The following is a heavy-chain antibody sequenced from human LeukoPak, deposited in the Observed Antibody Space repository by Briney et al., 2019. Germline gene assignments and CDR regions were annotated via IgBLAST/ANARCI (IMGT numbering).Heavy chain of an antibody. CDR2: IYWDDDK. CDR1: GFSLDTSGVG. V-gene: IGHV2-5*02. D-gene: IGHD3-22*01. CDR3: AHLVVGTPTDY. Sequence: SGPTLVKPTQTLTLTCSFSGFSLDTSGVGVGWIRPPPGKALEWLALIYWDDDKRYSPSLKSRLTITKDTSKNQVVLTMTNMEAVDTATYYCAHLVVGTPTDYWGQGTLVTVSS. J-gene: IGHJ4*02.